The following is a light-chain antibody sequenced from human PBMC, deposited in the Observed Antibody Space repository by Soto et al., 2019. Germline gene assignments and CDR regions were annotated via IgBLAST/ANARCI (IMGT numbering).Light chain of an antibody. Sequence: QSALTQPPSVSGSPGQSITVSCTGTTSDIGASNFVSWYQHLPGRAPKVIIFEATNRPSGVSDRFSGSKAGITASLTISGLQADDEAEYVCISYKTDDTFVFGTGTKLTVL. V-gene: IGLV2-14*01. CDR3: ISYKTDDTFV. CDR1: TSDIGASNF. J-gene: IGLJ1*01. CDR2: EAT.